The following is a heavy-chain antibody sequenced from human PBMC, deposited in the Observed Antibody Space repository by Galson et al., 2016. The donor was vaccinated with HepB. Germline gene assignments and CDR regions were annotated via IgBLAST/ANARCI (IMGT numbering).Heavy chain of an antibody. V-gene: IGHV1-69*13. Sequence: SVKVSCKASGGTFSRYAISWVRQAPGQGLEWMGGIIPIFGTTNYAQKFQGRVTITADESTSTAYMELSSLRSEDTAVYYCARPQSPYCSSTNCFYYGMDLWGQGTTVTASS. CDR3: ARPQSPYCSSTNCFYYGMDL. CDR2: IIPIFGTT. CDR1: GGTFSRYA. D-gene: IGHD2-2*01. J-gene: IGHJ6*02.